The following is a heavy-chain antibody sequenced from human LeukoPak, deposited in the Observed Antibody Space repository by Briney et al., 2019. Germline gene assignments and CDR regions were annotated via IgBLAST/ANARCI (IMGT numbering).Heavy chain of an antibody. CDR1: GFTVSSNY. Sequence: GGSLRLSCAASGFTVSSNYMNWVRQAPGEGLEWVSVIYSGGSTYYADSVKGRFTISRDNSKNTLYLQMNSLRAEDTAVYYCAKTLSGSSAFDYWGQGTLVTVSS. CDR2: IYSGGST. V-gene: IGHV3-53*01. D-gene: IGHD1-26*01. J-gene: IGHJ4*02. CDR3: AKTLSGSSAFDY.